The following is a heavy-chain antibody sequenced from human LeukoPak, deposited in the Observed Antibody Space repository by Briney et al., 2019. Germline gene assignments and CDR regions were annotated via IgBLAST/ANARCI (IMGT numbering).Heavy chain of an antibody. CDR2: IIPILGIA. J-gene: IGHJ4*02. CDR1: GGTFSSYA. CDR3: ARGRAVAGKTYYFDY. D-gene: IGHD6-19*01. V-gene: IGHV1-69*04. Sequence: ASVKVSCKASGGTFSSYAISWVRQAPGQGLEWMGRIIPILGIANYAQKFQGRVTITADKFTSTAYMELSSLRSEDTAVYYCARGRAVAGKTYYFDYWGQGTLVTVSS.